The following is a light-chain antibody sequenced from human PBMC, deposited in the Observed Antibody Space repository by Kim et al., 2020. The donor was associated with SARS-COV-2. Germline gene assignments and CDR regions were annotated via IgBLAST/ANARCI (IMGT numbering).Light chain of an antibody. CDR1: QSVSSSY. V-gene: IGKV3-20*01. J-gene: IGKJ2*01. Sequence: EIVLTQSPGALSLSPGDRATLSCRTSQSVSSSYVAWYQQKSGQAPRLLIYGASTRAAGIPDRFSGGGSGTDFTLTISRLEPEDFALYFCHQYETSPYAFGQGTKLEI. CDR3: HQYETSPYA. CDR2: GAS.